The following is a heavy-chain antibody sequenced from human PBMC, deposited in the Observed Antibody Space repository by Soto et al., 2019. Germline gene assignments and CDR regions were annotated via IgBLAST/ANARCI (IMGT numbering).Heavy chain of an antibody. CDR2: ISAHNGNT. CDR1: GYGFTTYG. Sequence: QVHLVQSGAEVKKPGASVKVSCKGSGYGFTTYGITWVRQAPGQGLEWMAWISAHNGNTNYAQKLQGRVTVTRDTSTSTGYMGVRRLKSDGQAGYYWGRGGYGDYWGQGALVTVSS. D-gene: IGHD1-1*01. J-gene: IGHJ4*02. V-gene: IGHV1-18*01. CDR3: GRGGYGDY.